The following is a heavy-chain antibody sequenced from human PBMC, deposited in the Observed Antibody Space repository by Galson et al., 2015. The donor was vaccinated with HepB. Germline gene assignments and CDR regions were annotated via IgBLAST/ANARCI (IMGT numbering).Heavy chain of an antibody. V-gene: IGHV3-23*01. CDR2: ISGSGGSA. CDR3: AKDARGSCCYNFDS. J-gene: IGHJ4*02. Sequence: SLRLSCAASGFTFSSYAMSWVRQAPGKGVEWVSAISGSGGSAYYADSVKGRFTISRDNSKNTLYLQMNTLRAEDTAVYYCAKDARGSCCYNFDSWGQGTLVTVSS. D-gene: IGHD6-13*01. CDR1: GFTFSSYA.